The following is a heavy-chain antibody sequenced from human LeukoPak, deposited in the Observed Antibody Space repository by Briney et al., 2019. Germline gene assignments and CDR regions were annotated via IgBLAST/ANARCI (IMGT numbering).Heavy chain of an antibody. CDR1: GGSISSGDYY. V-gene: IGHV4-30-4*01. D-gene: IGHD3-22*01. CDR3: ARGSYYYDSSGYYVIGYYFDY. J-gene: IGHJ4*02. Sequence: SETLSLTCTVSGGSISSGDYYWSWIRQPPGKGLEWIGYIYYSGSTYYNPSLKSRVTISVDTSKNQFSLKLSSVTAADTAVYYCARGSYYYDSSGYYVIGYYFDYWGQGTLVTVSS. CDR2: IYYSGST.